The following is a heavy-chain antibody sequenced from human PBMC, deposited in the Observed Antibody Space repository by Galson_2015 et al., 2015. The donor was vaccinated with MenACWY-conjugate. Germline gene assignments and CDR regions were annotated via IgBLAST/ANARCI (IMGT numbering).Heavy chain of an antibody. Sequence: SLRLSCAPSGFTFSTYWMHWVRQAPGKGLEWVSRIDPDGSTTDYAESMKGRFTISRDKAKNTLFLQIHSLRVEDTAVYYCETAGSYRFGYWGQGALVTVSS. CDR2: IDPDGSTT. V-gene: IGHV3-74*01. CDR3: ETAGSYRFGY. D-gene: IGHD1-26*01. J-gene: IGHJ4*02. CDR1: GFTFSTYW.